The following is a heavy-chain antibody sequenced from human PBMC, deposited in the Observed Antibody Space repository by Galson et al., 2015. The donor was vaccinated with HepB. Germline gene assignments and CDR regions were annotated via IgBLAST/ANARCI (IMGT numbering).Heavy chain of an antibody. V-gene: IGHV1-18*01. CDR2: ISAHNGNV. CDR1: GYTFTGWG. Sequence: SVKVSCKASGYTFTGWGISWVRQAPGQGLEWLGWISAHNGNVHYAQKFQGRVTMTTDTPTTTAYMELRSLRSDDTAVYFCARLGLLGVMARTSSNDDYWGQGTLVTVSS. J-gene: IGHJ4*02. D-gene: IGHD3-16*01. CDR3: ARLGLLGVMARTSSNDDY.